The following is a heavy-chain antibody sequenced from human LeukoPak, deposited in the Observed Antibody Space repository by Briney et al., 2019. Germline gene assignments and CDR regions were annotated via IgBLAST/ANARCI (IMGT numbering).Heavy chain of an antibody. V-gene: IGHV4-59*01. Sequence: SETLSLTCTVSGGSISSYYWSWIRQPPGKGLEWIGSIYYSGSTNYNPSLKSRVTISIDTSKNQFSLKLSSVTAADTAVYYCARLVYGDYVDWYFDLWGRGTLVTVSS. J-gene: IGHJ2*01. CDR2: IYYSGST. CDR3: ARLVYGDYVDWYFDL. CDR1: GGSISSYY. D-gene: IGHD4-17*01.